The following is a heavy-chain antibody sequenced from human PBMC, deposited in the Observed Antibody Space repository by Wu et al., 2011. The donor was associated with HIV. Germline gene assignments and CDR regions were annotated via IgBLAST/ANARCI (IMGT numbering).Heavy chain of an antibody. CDR3: ARDFGGDEEY. V-gene: IGHV1-69*04. D-gene: IGHD2-21*01. Sequence: QVQLVQSGAEVKKPGSSVKVSCKASGGTFSRYAINWVRQAPGQGLEWMGRIIPILGTPNYAQKFQGRVTITADKSTSTAYMELRSLRSEDTAVYYCARDFGGDEEYWGQGTLVTVSS. J-gene: IGHJ4*02. CDR2: IIPILGTP. CDR1: GGTFSRYA.